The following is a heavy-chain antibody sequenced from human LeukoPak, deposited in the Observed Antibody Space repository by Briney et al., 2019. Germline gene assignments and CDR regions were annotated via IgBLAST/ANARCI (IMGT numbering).Heavy chain of an antibody. Sequence: PGGSLRLSCAASGFTFSSYGMSWVRQAPGKGLEWVSAISGSGGSTYYADSVKGRFTISRDNSKNTLYLQMNSLRAEDTAVYYCARDPPRYDYGDYGRVDWGQGTLVTVSS. CDR3: ARDPPRYDYGDYGRVD. CDR1: GFTFSSYG. D-gene: IGHD4-17*01. V-gene: IGHV3-23*01. CDR2: ISGSGGST. J-gene: IGHJ4*02.